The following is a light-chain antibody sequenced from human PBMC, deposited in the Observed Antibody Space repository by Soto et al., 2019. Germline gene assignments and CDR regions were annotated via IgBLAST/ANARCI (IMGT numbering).Light chain of an antibody. Sequence: QSVLTQPLSASASPGRRVPISCSGASPNFGSNTVAWYQNLPGTAPPRLILTAGQRPPGVPGRFSGSKSGTSASLAISGLQSEDEADYYCSAWDNSLNGYVFGPGTKVTVL. V-gene: IGLV1-44*01. CDR3: SAWDNSLNGYV. CDR1: SPNFGSNT. CDR2: TAG. J-gene: IGLJ1*01.